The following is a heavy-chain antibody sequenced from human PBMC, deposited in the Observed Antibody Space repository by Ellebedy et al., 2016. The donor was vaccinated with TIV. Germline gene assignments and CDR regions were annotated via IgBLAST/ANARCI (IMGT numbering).Heavy chain of an antibody. CDR3: AIARGIRYPDWFDP. CDR1: GYTLTELS. CDR2: FDPEDGET. D-gene: IGHD4-17*01. Sequence: AASVKVSCKVSGYTLTELSMHWVRQAPGKGLEWLGGFDPEDGETIYAQKFQGRVTMTEDTSTDTAYMELRSLRSEDTAVYYCAIARGIRYPDWFDPWGQGTLVTVSS. V-gene: IGHV1-24*01. J-gene: IGHJ5*02.